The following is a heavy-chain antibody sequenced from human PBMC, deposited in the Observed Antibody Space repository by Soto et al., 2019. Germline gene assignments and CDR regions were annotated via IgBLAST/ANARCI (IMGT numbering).Heavy chain of an antibody. CDR1: RYIFTAYF. CDR3: ASHDPGARFDP. V-gene: IGHV1-2*02. Sequence: QVQLVQSGAEVKKPVASVKVSCKAPRYIFTAYFMHWVRQAHGQGLEWMGWINPNNGATHYGLSFQGRVTMTRDTSISTAYMELSSLRSDDTAVYYCASHDPGARFDPWGQGTLVIVSS. D-gene: IGHD1-1*01. CDR2: INPNNGAT. J-gene: IGHJ5*02.